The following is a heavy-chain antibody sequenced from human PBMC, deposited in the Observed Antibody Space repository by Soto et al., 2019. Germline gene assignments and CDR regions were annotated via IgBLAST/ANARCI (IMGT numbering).Heavy chain of an antibody. CDR2: VYYNGNT. J-gene: IGHJ4*02. V-gene: IGHV4-39*01. Sequence: QLQLQESGPGLVKPSETLSLTCTVSGGSTSSSSYQWVWIRQPPGKGLEWIGNVYYNGNTYYNPSLKSRLTIXVXTXXNQFSLKVKSVTAADTAVYYCARLSGSYNDRYFDYWGQGTLVTVSS. CDR1: GGSTSSSSYQ. CDR3: ARLSGSYNDRYFDY. D-gene: IGHD1-26*01.